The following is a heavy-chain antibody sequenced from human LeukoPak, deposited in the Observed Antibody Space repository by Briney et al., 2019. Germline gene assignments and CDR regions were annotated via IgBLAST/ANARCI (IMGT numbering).Heavy chain of an antibody. CDR2: ISSAGIYM. Sequence: SGGSLRLSCAGSGITFSNDWTNWVRQAPGKGLEWVSSISSAGIYMYYADSVKGRFTISRDNAKNSLYLEMDSLRAEDTALYYCSRDRQQLLDYFYHYAMDVWGQGTTVTVSS. V-gene: IGHV3-21*01. CDR3: SRDRQQLLDYFYHYAMDV. J-gene: IGHJ6*02. CDR1: GITFSNDW. D-gene: IGHD6-13*01.